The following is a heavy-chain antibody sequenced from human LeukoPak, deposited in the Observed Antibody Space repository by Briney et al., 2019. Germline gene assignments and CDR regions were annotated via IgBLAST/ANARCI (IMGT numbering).Heavy chain of an antibody. CDR3: ARDLHYGSGSYYIADAFDI. V-gene: IGHV1-69*13. CDR1: GGTFSSYA. Sequence: ASVKVSCKASGGTFSSYAISWVRQAPGQGLEWMGGIIPIFGTANYAQKFQGRVTITADESTSTAYMELSSLRSEDTAVYYCARDLHYGSGSYYIADAFDIWGQGTMVTVSS. D-gene: IGHD3-10*01. CDR2: IIPIFGTA. J-gene: IGHJ3*02.